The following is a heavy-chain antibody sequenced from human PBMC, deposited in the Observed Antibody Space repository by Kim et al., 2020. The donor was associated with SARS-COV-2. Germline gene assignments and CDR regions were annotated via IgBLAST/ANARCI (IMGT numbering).Heavy chain of an antibody. V-gene: IGHV3-23*01. CDR1: GFPFTSYA. Sequence: GGSLRLSCVASGFPFTSYAMSWVRQAPGKGLEWVSGISGGGGSISYAASVKRCIITCNDNRKTLLHQINNLMRDDETFDYYCTQGSATSIVVVNYYY. D-gene: IGHD1-26*01. CDR2: ISGGGGSI. J-gene: IGHJ6*01. CDR3: TQGSATSIVVVNYYY.